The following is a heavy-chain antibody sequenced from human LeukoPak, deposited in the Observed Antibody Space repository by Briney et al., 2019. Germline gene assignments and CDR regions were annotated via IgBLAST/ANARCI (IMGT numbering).Heavy chain of an antibody. CDR3: AKWPEGAMNYFDY. Sequence: GGSLRLSCAASGFTFSSYAMTWARQTPEKGLEWVSAISGSGDRTYYADSVKGRFTISRDNSKNTVYLQMNALRAEDTALYYCAKWPEGAMNYFDYWGQGILVTVSS. CDR2: ISGSGDRT. D-gene: IGHD3-16*01. CDR1: GFTFSSYA. V-gene: IGHV3-23*01. J-gene: IGHJ4*02.